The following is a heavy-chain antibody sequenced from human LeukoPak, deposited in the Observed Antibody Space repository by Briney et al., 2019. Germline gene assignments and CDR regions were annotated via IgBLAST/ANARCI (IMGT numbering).Heavy chain of an antibody. Sequence: GGSLRLSCAASGFTFSSYAMSWVRQAPGKGLEWVSAISGSGGSTYYADSVKGRFTISRDNSKNTLYLQMNSLRAEDTAVYYCAKDKGDYDYVWGSYRPVDYFDYWGQGTLVTVSS. V-gene: IGHV3-23*01. J-gene: IGHJ4*02. D-gene: IGHD3-16*02. CDR2: ISGSGGST. CDR1: GFTFSSYA. CDR3: AKDKGDYDYVWGSYRPVDYFDY.